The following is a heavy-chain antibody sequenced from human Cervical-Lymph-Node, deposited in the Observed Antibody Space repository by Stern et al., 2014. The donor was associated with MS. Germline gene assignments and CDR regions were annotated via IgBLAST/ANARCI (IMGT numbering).Heavy chain of an antibody. CDR3: ARDHYYGSGTYFSY. CDR1: GLTFSSYW. J-gene: IGHJ4*02. CDR2: INPDGGTT. D-gene: IGHD3-10*01. Sequence: EVQLLESGGDLVQPGGSLRLSCEMSGLTFSSYWMHWVRQGPGKGLEWVSRINPDGGTTNYADSVKGRFTISRDNAKNTLYLQMNNLRVEDTAVYYCARDHYYGSGTYFSYWGQGTLVTVSS. V-gene: IGHV3-74*01.